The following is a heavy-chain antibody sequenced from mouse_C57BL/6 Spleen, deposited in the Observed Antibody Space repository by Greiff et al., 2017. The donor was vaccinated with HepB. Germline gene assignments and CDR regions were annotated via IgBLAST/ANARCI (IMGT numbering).Heavy chain of an antibody. CDR1: GYTFTSYW. V-gene: IGHV1-50*01. CDR3: ARSPSGYAMDY. D-gene: IGHD3-1*01. J-gene: IGHJ4*01. CDR2: IDPSDSYT. Sequence: QVQLQQSGAELVKPGASVKLSCKASGYTFTSYWMQWVNQRPGQGLEWIGEIDPSDSYTNYNQKFKGKATLTVDTSSSTAYMQLSSLTSEDSAVYYCARSPSGYAMDYWGQGTSVTVSS.